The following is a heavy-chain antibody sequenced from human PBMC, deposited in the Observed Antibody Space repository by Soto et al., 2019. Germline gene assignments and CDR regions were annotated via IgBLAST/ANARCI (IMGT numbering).Heavy chain of an antibody. J-gene: IGHJ4*02. CDR2: ISSGSSTM. V-gene: IGHV3-11*01. CDR3: ATSSGALAASFPYYFDY. Sequence: PVGSLRLSCAAAGFRFNDYYMTWIRQAPGKGLEWVSYISSGSSTMYYAHSVKGRFTISRDNAKNSLYLQMNSLRAEDTAVYYCATSSGALAASFPYYFDYWGQGTLVTVSS. CDR1: GFRFNDYY. D-gene: IGHD6-25*01.